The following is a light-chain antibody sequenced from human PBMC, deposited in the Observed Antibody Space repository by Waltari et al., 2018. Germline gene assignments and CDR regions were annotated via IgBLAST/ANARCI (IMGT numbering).Light chain of an antibody. J-gene: IGKJ2*01. V-gene: IGKV2-28*01. CDR1: QNVFHSNGNNY. CDR2: MGS. CDR3: MQALQTPYT. Sequence: DIVMTQSPLSLPVTPGEPASIPCRSIQNVFHSNGNNYLDWYLQKPGQSPQLLIYMGSNRASGVPDRFSGSGSGTDFTLKISRVEAEDVGVYYCMQALQTPYTFGQGTKLEIK.